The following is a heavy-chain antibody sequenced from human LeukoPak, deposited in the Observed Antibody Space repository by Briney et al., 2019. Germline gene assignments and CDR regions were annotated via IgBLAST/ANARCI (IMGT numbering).Heavy chain of an antibody. CDR1: GGSFSGYY. J-gene: IGHJ4*02. V-gene: IGHV4-34*01. CDR3: ARVRGYSYGRLGYFDY. D-gene: IGHD5-18*01. Sequence: SETLSLTCAVYGGSFSGYYWSWIRQPPGKGLEWIGEINHSGSNNYNPSLKSRVTISVDTSKNQFSLKLSSVTAADTAVYYCARVRGYSYGRLGYFDYWGQGTLVTVSS. CDR2: INHSGSN.